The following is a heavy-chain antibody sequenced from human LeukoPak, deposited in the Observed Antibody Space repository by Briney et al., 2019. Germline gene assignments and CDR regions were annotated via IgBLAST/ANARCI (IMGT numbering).Heavy chain of an antibody. D-gene: IGHD3-3*01. J-gene: IGHJ4*02. Sequence: PGGSLRLSCAASGFTFDDYAMHWVRQAPGKGLEGVSGISWNNDNRGYADSVKGRFTISRDNAKNSLYLQMNSLRAEDTALYYCAKDMVGSGGSGSGFDSWGQGTLVTVSS. CDR2: ISWNNDNR. CDR1: GFTFDDYA. V-gene: IGHV3-9*01. CDR3: AKDMVGSGGSGSGFDS.